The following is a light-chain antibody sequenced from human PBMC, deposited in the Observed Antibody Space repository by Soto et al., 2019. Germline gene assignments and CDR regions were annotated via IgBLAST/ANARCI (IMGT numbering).Light chain of an antibody. CDR2: QAS. CDR1: QTISSW. Sequence: DIHLSQSPSTRFASVRDRVTITCRASQTISSWLAWYQQKPGEAPRLLIYQASSLETEVPSRFSGSGSGTEFTLTISSLQPGDFATYYCQQYNSYSLTFGQGTKVDIK. J-gene: IGKJ1*01. V-gene: IGKV1-5*03. CDR3: QQYNSYSLT.